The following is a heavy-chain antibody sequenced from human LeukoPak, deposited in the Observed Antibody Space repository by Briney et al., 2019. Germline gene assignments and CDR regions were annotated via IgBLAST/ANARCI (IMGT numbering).Heavy chain of an antibody. CDR3: ARSRLVGAHDY. CDR2: INSDGSST. V-gene: IGHV3-74*01. CDR1: GFPFSSYW. Sequence: PGGSLRLSCAASGFPFSSYWMHWVRHAPGKGLVWVSCINSDGSSTNYADSVKGRFTISTDNAKNTVFLQMNSLRSEDTSVYYCARSRLVGAHDYWGQGTLVTVSS. J-gene: IGHJ4*02. D-gene: IGHD1-26*01.